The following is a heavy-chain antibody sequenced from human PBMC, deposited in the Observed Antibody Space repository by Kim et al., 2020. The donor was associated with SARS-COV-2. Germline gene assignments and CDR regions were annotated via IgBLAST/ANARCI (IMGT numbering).Heavy chain of an antibody. V-gene: IGHV3-15*01. CDR3: TSRVTTTNDY. CDR2: IITKAEGGTT. J-gene: IGHJ4*02. Sequence: GGSLRLSCVASGFSFCNAWMNWVRQTPEKGLEWLGRIITKAEGGTTEYAAPMKDRVTVARDDSKDKLYLQMNSLKTEDTDVCYCTSRVTTTNDYWGQGTLVTVSS. CDR1: GFSFCNAW. D-gene: IGHD2-21*02.